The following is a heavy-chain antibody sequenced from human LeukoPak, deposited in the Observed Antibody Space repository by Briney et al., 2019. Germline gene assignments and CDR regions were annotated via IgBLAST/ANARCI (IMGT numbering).Heavy chain of an antibody. CDR3: ARRGVTASNWFDP. D-gene: IGHD3-10*01. CDR2: INHSGST. J-gene: IGHJ5*02. CDR1: GGSFSGYY. Sequence: PSETLSLTCAVYGGSFSGYYWSWIRQPPGKGLEWIGEINHSGSTNYNPSLKSRVTISVDTSKNQFSLKLSSVTAADTAVYYCARRGVTASNWFDPWGQGILVTVSS. V-gene: IGHV4-34*01.